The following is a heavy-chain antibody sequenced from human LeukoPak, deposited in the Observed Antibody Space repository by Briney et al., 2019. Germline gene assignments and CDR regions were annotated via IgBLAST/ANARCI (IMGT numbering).Heavy chain of an antibody. V-gene: IGHV3-11*01. D-gene: IGHD3-10*01. CDR1: GFTFRDYY. CDR3: ARVGSGSYFPFDY. Sequence: GGSLRLSCAASGFTFRDYYMSWIRQAPGKGLEWVSYISSTGGTIYYADSVKGRFTISRDNAKNSLYLQMNSLTAEDTAVYYCARVGSGSYFPFDYWGQGTLVTVSS. CDR2: ISSTGGTI. J-gene: IGHJ4*02.